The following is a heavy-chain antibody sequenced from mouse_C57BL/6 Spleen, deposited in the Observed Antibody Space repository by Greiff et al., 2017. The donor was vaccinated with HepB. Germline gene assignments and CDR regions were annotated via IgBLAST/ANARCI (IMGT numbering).Heavy chain of an antibody. J-gene: IGHJ2*01. CDR3: ARSITTVVSYFDY. CDR1: GYTFTSYW. V-gene: IGHV1-69*01. D-gene: IGHD1-1*01. CDR2: IDPSDSYT. Sequence: VQLQQPGAELVMPGASVKLSCKASGYTFTSYWMHWVKQRPGQGLEWIGEIDPSDSYTNYNQKFKGKSTLTVDKSSSTAYMQLSSLTSEDSAVYYCARSITTVVSYFDYWGQGTTLTVSS.